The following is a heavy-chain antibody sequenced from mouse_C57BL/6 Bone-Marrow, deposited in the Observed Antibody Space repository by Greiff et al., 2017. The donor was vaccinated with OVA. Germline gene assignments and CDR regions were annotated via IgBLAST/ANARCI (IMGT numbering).Heavy chain of an antibody. CDR3: ARNYYGNGYYFDY. CDR2: INPSNGGT. D-gene: IGHD2-1*01. J-gene: IGHJ2*01. Sequence: QVQLQQPGTELVKPGASANLSCKASGYTFTSYWMHWVKQRPGQGLEWIGNINPSNGGTNYNEKFKSKATLTVDKSSSTAYMQLSSLTSEDSAVYYCARNYYGNGYYFDYWGQGTTLTVSS. V-gene: IGHV1-53*01. CDR1: GYTFTSYW.